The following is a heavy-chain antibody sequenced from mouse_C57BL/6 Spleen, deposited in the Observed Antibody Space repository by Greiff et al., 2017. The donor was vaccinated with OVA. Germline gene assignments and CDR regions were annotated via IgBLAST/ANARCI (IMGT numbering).Heavy chain of an antibody. D-gene: IGHD1-1*01. CDR1: GYTFTSYW. CDR3: ARLEYYGGYFDY. CDR2: INPSNGGT. V-gene: IGHV1-53*01. Sequence: QVQLQQPGPELVKPGASVKLSCKASGYTFTSYWMHWVKQRPGQGLEWIGNINPSNGGTNYNEKFKSKATLTVDKSSSTAYMQLSSLTSEDSAVYYCARLEYYGGYFDYWGQGTTLTVSS. J-gene: IGHJ2*01.